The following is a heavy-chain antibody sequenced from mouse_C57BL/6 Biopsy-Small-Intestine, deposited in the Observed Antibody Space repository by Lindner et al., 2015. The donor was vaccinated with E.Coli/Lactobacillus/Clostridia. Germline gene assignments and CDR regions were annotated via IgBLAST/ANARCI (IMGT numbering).Heavy chain of an antibody. CDR3: AKGGSYWYFDV. Sequence: VQLQESGPELVKPGASVKISCRTSGYTFSRSWMNWVKQRPGKGLEWIGWIYPGDGDTNYNGKFKDKATLTADISSNTAYMQLSSLTSEDSAVYFCAKGGSYWYFDVWGAGTTVTVSS. CDR2: IYPGDGDT. V-gene: IGHV1-82*01. CDR1: GYTFSRSW. J-gene: IGHJ1*01.